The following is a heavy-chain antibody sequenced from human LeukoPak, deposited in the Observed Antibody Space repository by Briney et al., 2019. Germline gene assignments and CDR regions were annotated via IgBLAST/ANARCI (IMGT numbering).Heavy chain of an antibody. V-gene: IGHV3-64*01. D-gene: IGHD1-1*01. CDR1: GFTFSSYA. CDR3: AREKDLSDWNDPPHAFDI. CDR2: ISSNGGST. J-gene: IGHJ3*02. Sequence: GGSLRLSCAASGFTFSSYAMHWVRQAPGKGLEYVSAISSNGGSTYYANSVKGRFTISRDNSKNTLYLQMGCLRAEDMAVYYCAREKDLSDWNDPPHAFDIWGQGTMVTVSS.